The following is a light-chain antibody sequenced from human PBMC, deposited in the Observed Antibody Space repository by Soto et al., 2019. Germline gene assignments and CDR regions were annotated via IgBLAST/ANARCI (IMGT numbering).Light chain of an antibody. CDR1: QSVSSSY. Sequence: EIVLTQSPGTLSLSPGERATLSCRASQSVSSSYLAWYQQKPGQAPRLLIYGASSMATGIPDKFSGSGSGTDFTLTISRLEPDDFAVYYCQPYGSSPPYTFGQGTKLEIK. V-gene: IGKV3-20*01. CDR3: QPYGSSPPYT. J-gene: IGKJ2*01. CDR2: GAS.